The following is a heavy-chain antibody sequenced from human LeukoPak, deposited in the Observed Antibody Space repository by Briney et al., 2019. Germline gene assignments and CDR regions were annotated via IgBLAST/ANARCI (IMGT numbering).Heavy chain of an antibody. CDR2: ISYDGSNK. CDR1: GFTFSSYA. J-gene: IGHJ4*02. V-gene: IGHV3-30*04. Sequence: PGGSLRLSCAASGFTFSSYAMHWARQAPGKGLEWVAVISYDGSNKYYADSVRGRFTISRDNSKNTLYLQMNSLRTEDTAVYYCATATIFGVVLYYWGQGTLVTVSS. CDR3: ATATIFGVVLYY. D-gene: IGHD3-3*01.